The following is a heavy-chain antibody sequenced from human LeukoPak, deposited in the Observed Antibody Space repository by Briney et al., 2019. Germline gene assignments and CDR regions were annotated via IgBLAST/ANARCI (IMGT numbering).Heavy chain of an antibody. CDR3: ASSTIFGVVMPDY. CDR2: IYHSGST. V-gene: IGHV4-38-2*01. Sequence: PSETLSLTCAVSGYSISSGYYWGWIRQPPGKGVEWIGSIYHSGSTYYNPSLKSRVTISVDTSKNQFSLKLSSVTAADTAVYYCASSTIFGVVMPDYWGQGTLVTVSS. J-gene: IGHJ4*02. D-gene: IGHD3-3*01. CDR1: GYSISSGYY.